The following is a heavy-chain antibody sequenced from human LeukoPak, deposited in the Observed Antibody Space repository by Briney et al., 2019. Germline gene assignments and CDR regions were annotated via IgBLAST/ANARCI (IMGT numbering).Heavy chain of an antibody. J-gene: IGHJ4*02. CDR1: GFTFSSYA. Sequence: GGSLRLSCAASGFTFSSYAMSWVRQAPGKGLEWVSTISGSGASTYYADSVKGRFTISRDNSKNTLYLQMNSLRAEDTTQYYCAKDPDYDILTGTTFDYWGQGTLVTVSS. D-gene: IGHD3-9*01. V-gene: IGHV3-23*01. CDR2: ISGSGAST. CDR3: AKDPDYDILTGTTFDY.